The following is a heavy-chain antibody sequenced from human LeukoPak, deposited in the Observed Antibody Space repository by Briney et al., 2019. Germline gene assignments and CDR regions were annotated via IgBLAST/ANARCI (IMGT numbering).Heavy chain of an antibody. CDR3: ARVYETNGYLY. CDR1: GFTFNTYT. V-gene: IGHV3-48*04. Sequence: PGGSLRLSCAASGFTFNTYTMNWVRQAPGKGLEWVSYISGSSGIIDYADSVKGRFTISRDNAKNTVYLQMNSLRVEDTAVYYCARVYETNGYLYWGQGSLVTVSS. CDR2: ISGSSGII. D-gene: IGHD3-22*01. J-gene: IGHJ4*02.